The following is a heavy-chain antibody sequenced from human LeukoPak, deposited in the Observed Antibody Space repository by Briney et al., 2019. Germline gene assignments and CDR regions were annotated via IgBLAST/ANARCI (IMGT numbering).Heavy chain of an antibody. CDR3: ARDFGLRCSGGTCYSVYYYGMDV. CDR1: GFSFSNYA. CDR2: IKQGGCEK. V-gene: IGHV3-7*03. J-gene: IGHJ6*04. Sequence: GWALRLSCSASGFSFSNYAMYLVRQAPGKGLDWVANIKQGGCEKYYVDSVKGRFTISRDNAKNSLYLQMNSLRAEDTAVYYCARDFGLRCSGGTCYSVYYYGMDVWGKGTTVTVSS. D-gene: IGHD2-15*01.